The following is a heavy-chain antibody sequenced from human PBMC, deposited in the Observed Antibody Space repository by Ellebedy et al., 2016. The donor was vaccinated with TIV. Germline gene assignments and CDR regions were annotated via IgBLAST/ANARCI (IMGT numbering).Heavy chain of an antibody. V-gene: IGHV3-74*01. CDR3: ARDTPGDGIDY. J-gene: IGHJ4*02. CDR1: GFIFSNYW. Sequence: GESLKISCAASGFIFSNYWMHWVRQAPGKGLVWVSHINSDGTSTGYADSVKGRFSISRDNAKNTVYLQMNSLRVEDTAVYYCARDTPGDGIDYWGQGTLVTVSS. CDR2: INSDGTST. D-gene: IGHD3-10*01.